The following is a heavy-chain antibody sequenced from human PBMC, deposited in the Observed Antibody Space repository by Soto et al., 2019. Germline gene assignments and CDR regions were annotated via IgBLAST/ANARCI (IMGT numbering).Heavy chain of an antibody. Sequence: GGSLRLSCAASGFTLSSYWMAWVRQTPGKGLEFVANIRQDGKEINYVESVKGRFTISRGNAKNSLFLQMNSLRDDDTAVYYCGTDQWGGAFDIGGQGTMVTVSS. CDR1: GFTLSSYW. J-gene: IGHJ3*02. D-gene: IGHD3-10*01. CDR2: IRQDGKEI. CDR3: GTDQWGGAFDI. V-gene: IGHV3-7*01.